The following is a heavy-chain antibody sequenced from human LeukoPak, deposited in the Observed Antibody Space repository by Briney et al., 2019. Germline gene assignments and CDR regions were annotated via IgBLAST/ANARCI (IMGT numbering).Heavy chain of an antibody. D-gene: IGHD6-19*01. Sequence: NSSETLSLTCTVSGGSISSSSYYWGWIRQPPGKGLEWIGSIYCSGSTYYNPSLKSRVTISVDTSKNQFSLKLSSVTAADTAVYYCARVGEDEWGVVAGPFDYWGQGTLVTVSS. J-gene: IGHJ4*02. CDR1: GGSISSSSYY. CDR3: ARVGEDEWGVVAGPFDY. V-gene: IGHV4-39*07. CDR2: IYCSGST.